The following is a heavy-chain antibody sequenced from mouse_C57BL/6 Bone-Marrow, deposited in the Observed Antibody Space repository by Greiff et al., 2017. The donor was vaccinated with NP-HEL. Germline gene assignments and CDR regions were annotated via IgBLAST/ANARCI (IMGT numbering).Heavy chain of an antibody. CDR2: IYPRSGNT. D-gene: IGHD1-1*01. CDR1: GYTFTSYG. CDR3: ARGYYYGSSLKWYFDV. V-gene: IGHV1-81*01. J-gene: IGHJ1*03. Sequence: VQLQQSGAELARPGASVKLSCKASGYTFTSYGISWVKQRTGQGLEWIGEIYPRSGNTYYNEKFKGKATLTADKSSSTAYMELRSLTSEDSAVYVCARGYYYGSSLKWYFDVWGTGTTVTVSS.